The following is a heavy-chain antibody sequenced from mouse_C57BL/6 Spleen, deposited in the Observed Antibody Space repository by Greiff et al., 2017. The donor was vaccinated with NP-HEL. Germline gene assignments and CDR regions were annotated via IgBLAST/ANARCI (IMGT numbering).Heavy chain of an antibody. J-gene: IGHJ4*01. D-gene: IGHD2-5*01. V-gene: IGHV1-80*01. CDR3: ARYYSNYFYAMDY. Sequence: QVQLQQSGAELVKPGASVKISCKASGYAFSSYWMNWVKQRPGRGLEWIGQIYPGDGDTNYNGKFKGKTTLTADKSSSTAYMQLSSLTSEDSAVYFCARYYSNYFYAMDYWGQGTSVTVSS. CDR2: IYPGDGDT. CDR1: GYAFSSYW.